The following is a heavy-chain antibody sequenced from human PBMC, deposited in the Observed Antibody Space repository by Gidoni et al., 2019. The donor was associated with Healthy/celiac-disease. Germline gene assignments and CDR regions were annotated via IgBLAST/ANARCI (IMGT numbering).Heavy chain of an antibody. CDR3: AKRGHGVAVAGPYYFDY. CDR1: GFPFSSYS. J-gene: IGHJ4*02. V-gene: IGHV3-23*01. CDR2: ISGSGGST. Sequence: EVPLLASGGGLVQPGGSLRLSWAASGFPFSSYSMSWVRQAPGKGLEWVSAISGSGGSTYYADSVKGRFTISRDNSKNTLYLQMNSLRAEDTAVYYCAKRGHGVAVAGPYYFDYWGQGTLVTVSS. D-gene: IGHD6-19*01.